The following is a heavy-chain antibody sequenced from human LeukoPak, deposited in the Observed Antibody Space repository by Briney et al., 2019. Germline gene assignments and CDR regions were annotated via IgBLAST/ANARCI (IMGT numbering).Heavy chain of an antibody. D-gene: IGHD3-9*01. CDR2: IYSGGST. Sequence: GSLRLSCAASGFTVSSHYMSWVRQAPGKGLEWVSVIYSGGSTYYADSVKGRFTISRDNSENTLYLQMNSLRAEDTAVYYCARGFTVDGGDYFDYWGQGTLVTVSS. CDR3: ARGFTVDGGDYFDY. J-gene: IGHJ4*02. CDR1: GFTVSSHY. V-gene: IGHV3-53*01.